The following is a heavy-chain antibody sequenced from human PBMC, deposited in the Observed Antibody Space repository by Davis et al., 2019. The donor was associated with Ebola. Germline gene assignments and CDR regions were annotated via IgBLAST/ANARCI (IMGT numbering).Heavy chain of an antibody. Sequence: PGGSLRLSCEASGFTFSDYEMNWVRQAPGKGLEWVSYITDNSSAAYYAGPVRGRFTVSRDNAKNSLYLHMDNLSADDSAVYFCARRSGDTAGDTWEGFDHWGQGTLVTVSS. V-gene: IGHV3-48*03. CDR2: ITDNSSAA. J-gene: IGHJ5*02. D-gene: IGHD5-18*01. CDR3: ARRSGDTAGDTWEGFDH. CDR1: GFTFSDYE.